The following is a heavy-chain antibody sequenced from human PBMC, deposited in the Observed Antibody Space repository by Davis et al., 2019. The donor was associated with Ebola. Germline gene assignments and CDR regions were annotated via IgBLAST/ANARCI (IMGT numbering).Heavy chain of an antibody. D-gene: IGHD3-3*01. CDR3: ASGDGRGSSYDMDV. CDR1: GYTLTELS. CDR2: FDPEDGET. V-gene: IGHV1-24*01. Sequence: AASVKVSCKVSGYTLTELSMHWVRQAPGKGLEWMGGFDPEDGETIYAQKFQGRVTMTEDTSTDTAYMELSSLRSEDTAVYYCASGDGRGSSYDMDVWGQGTTVTVSS. J-gene: IGHJ6*02.